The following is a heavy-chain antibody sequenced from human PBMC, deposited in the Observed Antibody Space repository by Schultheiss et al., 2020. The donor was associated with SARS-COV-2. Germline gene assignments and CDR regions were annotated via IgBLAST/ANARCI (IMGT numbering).Heavy chain of an antibody. CDR1: GFTFSSYS. D-gene: IGHD1-26*01. Sequence: GGSLRLSCAASGFTFSSYSMNWVRQAPGKGLEWVSSISSSSTNIYYADSVKGRFTISRDNSKNTLYLQMNSLRAEDTAVYYCAKDLSGSYPEYYFDYWGQGTLVTVSS. CDR2: ISSSSTNI. CDR3: AKDLSGSYPEYYFDY. V-gene: IGHV3-21*04. J-gene: IGHJ4*02.